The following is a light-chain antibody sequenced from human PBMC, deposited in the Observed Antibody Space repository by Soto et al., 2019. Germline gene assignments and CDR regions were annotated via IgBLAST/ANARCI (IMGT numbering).Light chain of an antibody. J-gene: IGLJ1*01. Sequence: ALTQPRSVSGSPGQSVAISCTGTSSDVGGYDYVSWFQHHPGKAPKLMIYDVTKRPSGVPDRFSGSKSGNTASLTISGLQAEDEADYYCCSYAGSPYVFGTGTKLTVL. V-gene: IGLV2-11*01. CDR3: CSYAGSPYV. CDR2: DVT. CDR1: SSDVGGYDY.